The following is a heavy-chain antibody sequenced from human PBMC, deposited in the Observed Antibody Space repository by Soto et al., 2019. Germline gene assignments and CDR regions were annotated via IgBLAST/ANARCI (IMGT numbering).Heavy chain of an antibody. CDR3: ASPPYHYDSSGYVFGMDV. CDR2: MNPNSGNT. J-gene: IGHJ6*02. CDR1: GYSFTSYD. D-gene: IGHD3-22*01. V-gene: IGHV1-8*01. Sequence: QVQLVQSGAEVKKSGASVKVSCKASGYSFTSYDINWVRQATGQGLEWMGWMNPNSGNTGYAQKFQGXVTMTRXXPVNTAYLELSSLRSEDTAVYYCASPPYHYDSSGYVFGMDVWGQGTTVTVSS.